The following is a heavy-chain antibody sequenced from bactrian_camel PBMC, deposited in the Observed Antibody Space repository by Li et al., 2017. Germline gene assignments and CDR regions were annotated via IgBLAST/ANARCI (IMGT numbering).Heavy chain of an antibody. CDR3: AADRLPCRWYGVDY. D-gene: IGHD6*01. CDR1: GHSYTTYC. CDR2: MDKDGQK. J-gene: IGHJ4*01. Sequence: HVQLVESGGGSAQAGGSLRLACVASGHSYTTYCMGWFRQAPGKEREVVAIMDKDGQKRYADSVKGRFTISKDIPSNTLYLQMDSLQPEDTATYYCAADRLPCRWYGVDYWGQGTQVTVS. V-gene: IGHV3S55*01.